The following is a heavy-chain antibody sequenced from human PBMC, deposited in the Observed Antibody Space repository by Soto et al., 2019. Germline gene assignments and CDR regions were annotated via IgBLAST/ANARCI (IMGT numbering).Heavy chain of an antibody. V-gene: IGHV4-31*03. J-gene: IGHJ4*02. D-gene: IGHD2-15*01. Sequence: SETLSLTCTVSGGSISSGGYYWSWIRQHPGKGLEWIGYIYYSGSTYYSPSLKSRVTISVDTSKNQFSLKLSSATAADTAVYYCARAGSTTGDYWGQGTLVTVSS. CDR2: IYYSGST. CDR3: ARAGSTTGDY. CDR1: GGSISSGGYY.